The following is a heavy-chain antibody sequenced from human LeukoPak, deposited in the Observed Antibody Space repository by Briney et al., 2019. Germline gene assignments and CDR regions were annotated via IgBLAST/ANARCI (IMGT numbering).Heavy chain of an antibody. D-gene: IGHD2-2*01. J-gene: IGHJ6*03. V-gene: IGHV3-23*01. Sequence: GGSLRLSCAASGFTFSSYAMSWVRQAPGKGLEWVSAISGSGGSTYYADSVKGRFTISRDNSKNTLYLQMNSLRAEDTAVYYCAKPPRYCSSTSCVYYYYYMDVWGKGTTVTVSS. CDR3: AKPPRYCSSTSCVYYYYYMDV. CDR2: ISGSGGST. CDR1: GFTFSSYA.